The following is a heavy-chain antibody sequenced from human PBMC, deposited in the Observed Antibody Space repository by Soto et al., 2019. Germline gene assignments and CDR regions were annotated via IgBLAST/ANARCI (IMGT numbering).Heavy chain of an antibody. Sequence: PSETLSLTCTVSGGSISSINNHFSNHYCSWIRLSPGKGLEWIGYISNIGFTRYNPSLKSRVTIPVDSSKDQSSLKLSSVTAADTAVYLCVRAPGPWGQGTLVTVSS. CDR1: GGSISSINNHFSNHY. CDR3: VRAPGP. CDR2: ISNIGFT. J-gene: IGHJ5*02. V-gene: IGHV4-61*05.